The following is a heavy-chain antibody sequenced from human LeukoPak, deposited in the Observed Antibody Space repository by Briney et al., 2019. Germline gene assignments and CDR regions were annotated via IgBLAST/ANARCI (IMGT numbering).Heavy chain of an antibody. D-gene: IGHD3-22*01. CDR1: GCSFGSYY. Sequence: SETLSLTCTVSGCSFGSYYWSWIRQPPGKGLEWIGYIYYSGTTNYNPSLKSRVTISVDTSKNQFSLNLIAVTAADTSLYYCARSERIIVILGGAFNIWGTGTIVTVSS. J-gene: IGHJ3*02. CDR3: ARSERIIVILGGAFNI. V-gene: IGHV4-59*08. CDR2: IYYSGTT.